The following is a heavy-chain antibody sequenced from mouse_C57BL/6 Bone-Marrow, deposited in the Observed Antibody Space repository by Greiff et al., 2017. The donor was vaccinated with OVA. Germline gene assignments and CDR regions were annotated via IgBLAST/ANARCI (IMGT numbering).Heavy chain of an antibody. CDR2: IYPGSGST. Sequence: QVQLQQPGAELVKPGASVKMSCKASGYTFTSYWITWVKQRPGQGLEWIGDIYPGSGSTNYNEKFKSKATLTVDTSSSTAYMQLSSLTSEDSAVYYCARSPFYYGSSRFDYWGQGTTLTVSS. D-gene: IGHD1-1*01. J-gene: IGHJ2*01. CDR1: GYTFTSYW. CDR3: ARSPFYYGSSRFDY. V-gene: IGHV1-55*01.